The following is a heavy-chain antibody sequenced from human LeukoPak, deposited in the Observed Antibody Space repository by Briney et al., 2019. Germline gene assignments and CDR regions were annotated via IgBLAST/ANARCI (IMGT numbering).Heavy chain of an antibody. J-gene: IGHJ4*02. Sequence: ASVKVSCKASGYTFTSYAMHWVRQAPGQRLEWMGWINAGNGNTKYSQKFQGRVTITADKSTSTAYMELSSLRSEDTAVYYCARERFSSSWSPIDYWGQGTLVTVSS. CDR1: GYTFTSYA. CDR3: ARERFSSSWSPIDY. CDR2: INAGNGNT. D-gene: IGHD6-13*01. V-gene: IGHV1-3*01.